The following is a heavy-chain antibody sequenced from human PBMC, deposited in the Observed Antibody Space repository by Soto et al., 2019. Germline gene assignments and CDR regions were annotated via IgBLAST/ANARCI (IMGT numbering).Heavy chain of an antibody. V-gene: IGHV1-8*01. J-gene: IGHJ6*03. Sequence: QVQLVQSGAEVKNPGASVKVSCKASGYTFTSYDINWVRQATGQGLEWMGWMNPNSGNTGYAQKFQGRVTMTRNTSISTAYMELSSLRSEDTAVYYCARGGYGDYNNYYYYYYMDVWGKGTTVTVSS. CDR2: MNPNSGNT. CDR1: GYTFTSYD. CDR3: ARGGYGDYNNYYYYYYMDV. D-gene: IGHD4-17*01.